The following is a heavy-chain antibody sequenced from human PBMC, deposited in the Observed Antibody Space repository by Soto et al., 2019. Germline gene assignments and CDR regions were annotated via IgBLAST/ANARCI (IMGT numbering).Heavy chain of an antibody. D-gene: IGHD3-3*02. V-gene: IGHV3-21*01. CDR2: ITSSSTYI. CDR3: ARDQPSIAYYFHS. Sequence: ESGGGLVKPGGSLRLSCAASGFTFSGYSMNWVRQAPGKGLEWVSSITSSSTYIYYADSVEGRFTISRDNAKNSLYLQMNSLRAEDTAVYYCARDQPSIAYYFHSWGQGTLVTVSS. CDR1: GFTFSGYS. J-gene: IGHJ4*02.